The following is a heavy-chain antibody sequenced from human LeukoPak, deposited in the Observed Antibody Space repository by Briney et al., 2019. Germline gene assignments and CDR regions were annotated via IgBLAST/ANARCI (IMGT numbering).Heavy chain of an antibody. CDR1: GGSISSGSYY. CDR3: ARGTVVVTPHIDY. CDR2: IYTSGST. Sequence: PSETLSLTCTVSGGSISSGSYYWSWIRQPAGKGLEWIGRIYTSGSTNYNPSLKSRVTISVDTSKNQFSLKLSSVTAADTAVYYCARGTVVVTPHIDYWGQGTLVTVSS. V-gene: IGHV4-61*02. J-gene: IGHJ4*02. D-gene: IGHD2-21*02.